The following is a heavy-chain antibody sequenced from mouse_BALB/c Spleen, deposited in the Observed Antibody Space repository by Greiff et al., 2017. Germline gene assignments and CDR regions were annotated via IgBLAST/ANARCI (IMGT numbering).Heavy chain of an antibody. Sequence: QVQLQQSGPELVRPGVSVKISCKGSGYTFTDYAMHWVKQSHAKSLEWIGVISTYYGNTNYNQKFKGKATMTVDKSSSTAYMELARLTSEDSAIYCCARPGYGSSASWFAYWGQGTLVTVSA. CDR2: ISTYYGNT. V-gene: IGHV1-67*01. CDR3: ARPGYGSSASWFAY. CDR1: GYTFTDYA. J-gene: IGHJ3*01. D-gene: IGHD1-1*01.